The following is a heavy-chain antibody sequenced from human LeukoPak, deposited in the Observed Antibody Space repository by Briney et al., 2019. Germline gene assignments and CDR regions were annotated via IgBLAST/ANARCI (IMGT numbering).Heavy chain of an antibody. CDR1: GGTFSSYA. D-gene: IGHD2-2*01. Sequence: SVKVSCKASGGTFSSYAISWVRQAPGQGLEWMGGIIPIFGTANYAQKFQGRVMITTDESTSTAYMELSSLRSEDTAVYYCARGRGYCSSTSCYEDAFDIWGQGTMVTVSS. CDR2: IIPIFGTA. V-gene: IGHV1-69*05. J-gene: IGHJ3*02. CDR3: ARGRGYCSSTSCYEDAFDI.